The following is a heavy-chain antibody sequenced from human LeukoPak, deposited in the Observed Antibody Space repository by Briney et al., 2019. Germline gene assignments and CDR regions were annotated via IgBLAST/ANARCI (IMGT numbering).Heavy chain of an antibody. CDR1: GFTFSNSG. V-gene: IGHV3-11*01. CDR2: ISSSGSTI. Sequence: GGTLRLSCAASGFTFSNSGMSWIRQAPGKGLEWVSYISSSGSTIYYADSVKGRFTISRDNAKNSLYLQMNSLRAEDTAVYYCARETYYYDSSGFYNWFDPWGQGTLVTVSS. D-gene: IGHD3-22*01. CDR3: ARETYYYDSSGFYNWFDP. J-gene: IGHJ5*02.